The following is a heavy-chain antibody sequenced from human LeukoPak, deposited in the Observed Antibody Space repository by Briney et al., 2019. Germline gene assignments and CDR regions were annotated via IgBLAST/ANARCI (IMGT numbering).Heavy chain of an antibody. CDR1: GGSVSSGSYY. CDR2: IYYSGST. CDR3: ARDRDIVVVPAAGKYYYYGMDV. J-gene: IGHJ6*04. Sequence: SETLSLTCTVSGGSVSSGSYYWRWIRQPPGKGLEWIGYIYYSGSTNYNPSLKSRVTISVDTSKNQFSLKLSSVTAADTAVYYCARDRDIVVVPAAGKYYYYGMDVWGRGTTVTVSS. D-gene: IGHD2-2*01. V-gene: IGHV4-61*01.